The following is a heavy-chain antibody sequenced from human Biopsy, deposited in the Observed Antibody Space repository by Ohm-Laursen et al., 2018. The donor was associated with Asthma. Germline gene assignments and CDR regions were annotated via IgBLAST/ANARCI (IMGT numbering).Heavy chain of an antibody. J-gene: IGHJ5*02. Sequence: TQTLTLTRSFSGFSLRTPGVGVGWIRQSPVKALEWLALIYWDDYNLFRPSLKRRLTITKDPSKNQVVLTMTKMDPVDSGTYYCALSQDSGFDDHSPSWFDPWGQGTLVTVSS. V-gene: IGHV2-5*02. CDR3: ALSQDSGFDDHSPSWFDP. CDR2: IYWDDYN. D-gene: IGHD3-9*01. CDR1: GFSLRTPGVG.